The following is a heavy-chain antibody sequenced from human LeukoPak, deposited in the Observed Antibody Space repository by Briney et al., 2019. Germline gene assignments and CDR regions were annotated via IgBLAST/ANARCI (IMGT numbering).Heavy chain of an antibody. Sequence: PGGSPRLSCAASGSTVSSNHMSWVRQAPGKGLEWVSVIYSGGTIYYADSVKGRFTISRDNSKNTVYLEMNSLRAEDTAVYYCARDGENHYYDYWGQGTLVTVST. CDR2: IYSGGTI. CDR3: ARDGENHYYDY. J-gene: IGHJ4*02. V-gene: IGHV3-66*01. D-gene: IGHD7-27*01. CDR1: GSTVSSNH.